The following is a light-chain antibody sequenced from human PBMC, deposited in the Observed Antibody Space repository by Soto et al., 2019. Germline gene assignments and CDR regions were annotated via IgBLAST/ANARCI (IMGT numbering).Light chain of an antibody. V-gene: IGKV3-15*01. J-gene: IGKJ2*01. Sequence: EIVMTQSPATLSVSPGERATLSCRASQSVTSNLAWYQQKPGRAPRLLIYGASTRATGIPARFSGSGSGTECTLTISNLQSEDFALDYCQHYVNWPYTFGQGTKLEIK. CDR1: QSVTSN. CDR2: GAS. CDR3: QHYVNWPYT.